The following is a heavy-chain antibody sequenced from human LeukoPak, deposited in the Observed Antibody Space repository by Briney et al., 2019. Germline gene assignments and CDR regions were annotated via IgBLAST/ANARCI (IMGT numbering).Heavy chain of an antibody. J-gene: IGHJ6*02. CDR1: GGSISSSN. CDR2: ISGSGGST. CDR3: AKDRGDASYYYYYYGMDV. D-gene: IGHD4-17*01. Sequence: ETLSLTCAVSGGSISSSNWWSWVRPPPGKGLEWVSAISGSGGSTYYADSVKGRFTISRDNSKNTLYLQMNSLRAEDTAVYYCAKDRGDASYYYYYYGMDVWGQGTTVTVSS. V-gene: IGHV3-23*01.